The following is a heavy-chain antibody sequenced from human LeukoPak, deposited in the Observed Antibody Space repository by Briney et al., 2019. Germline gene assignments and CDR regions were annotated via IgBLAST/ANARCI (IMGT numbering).Heavy chain of an antibody. CDR1: GYTVTSYG. Sequence: ASVKVSCKASGYTVTSYGISWVRQAPGQGLEWMGWIGTYNGNTNYAQKLQGRVTMTTDTSTDTSYMQLRSLRSYDTAVYYCARERGRYSYGDYWGQGTLVTVSS. D-gene: IGHD5-18*01. V-gene: IGHV1-18*01. CDR2: IGTYNGNT. CDR3: ARERGRYSYGDY. J-gene: IGHJ4*02.